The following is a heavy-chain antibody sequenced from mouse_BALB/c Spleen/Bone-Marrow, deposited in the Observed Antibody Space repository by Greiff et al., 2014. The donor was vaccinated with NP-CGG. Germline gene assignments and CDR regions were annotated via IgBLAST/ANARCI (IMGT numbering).Heavy chain of an antibody. Sequence: QVQLQQPGPELVKPGASVKISCTGSGYAFSSSWMNWVEQRPGQGLEWIGRIYPGDGDTNSNGRFKGKATLTADRSSNTAYMQLSSLTSVDSAVYFCARSAYYGSSYGAMDYWGQGTSVTVSS. CDR2: IYPGDGDT. J-gene: IGHJ4*01. V-gene: IGHV1-82*01. CDR1: GYAFSSSW. CDR3: ARSAYYGSSYGAMDY. D-gene: IGHD1-1*01.